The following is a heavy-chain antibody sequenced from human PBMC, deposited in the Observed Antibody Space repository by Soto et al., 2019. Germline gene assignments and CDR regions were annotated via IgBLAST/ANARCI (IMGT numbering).Heavy chain of an antibody. CDR2: ISDDGSTA. V-gene: IGHV3-74*01. J-gene: IGHJ4*02. D-gene: IGHD1-1*01. Sequence: GGSLRLSCSVSGFTFSAYWMHWVRQVPGKGLTWVSRISDDGSTATYADSVKGRFVISRDNAKNSLYLEMNTLRADDSGLYYCARGPRVSSTGAGAHWGRGTLVTVSS. CDR3: ARGPRVSSTGAGAH. CDR1: GFTFSAYW.